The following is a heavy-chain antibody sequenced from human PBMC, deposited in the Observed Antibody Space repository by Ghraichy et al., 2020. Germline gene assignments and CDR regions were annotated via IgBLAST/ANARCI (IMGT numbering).Heavy chain of an antibody. D-gene: IGHD4-23*01. V-gene: IGHV1-69*13. J-gene: IGHJ6*02. Sequence: SVKVSCKASGGTFSSYAISWVRQAPGQGLEWTGGIIPIFGTANYAQKFQGRVTITADESTSTAYMELSSLRSEDTAVYYCARAHYGGNPYYYYYYGMDVWGQGTTVTVSS. CDR3: ARAHYGGNPYYYYYYGMDV. CDR1: GGTFSSYA. CDR2: IIPIFGTA.